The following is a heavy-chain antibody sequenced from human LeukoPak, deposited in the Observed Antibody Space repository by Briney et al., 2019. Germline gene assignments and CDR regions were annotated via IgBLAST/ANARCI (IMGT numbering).Heavy chain of an antibody. D-gene: IGHD3-9*01. Sequence: PGRYLRLYCAASRFTISTYGMHRDRQAPGKGLEWVTVIWYDGSNKYYADSVKGRFTISRDNSKNTLYLQMNSLRAEDTAVYYCARDRVLRYFDWLFDYWGQGTLVTVSS. CDR1: RFTISTYG. J-gene: IGHJ4*02. CDR3: ARDRVLRYFDWLFDY. V-gene: IGHV3-33*01. CDR2: IWYDGSNK.